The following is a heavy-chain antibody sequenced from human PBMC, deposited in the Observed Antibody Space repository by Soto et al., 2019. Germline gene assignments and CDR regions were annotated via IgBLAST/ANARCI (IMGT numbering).Heavy chain of an antibody. CDR2: VANDGRDK. J-gene: IGHJ4*02. V-gene: IGHV3-30*18. CDR3: AKDSSVDSATSELDY. Sequence: PGESLKISCTASGFTFNNYAIHWVRQTPGKGLEWVAVVANDGRDKRYADPVKGRFTVSRDTSKNTVDLQMSSLRTEDTAVYYCAKDSSVDSATSELDYWGQGTLVTVSS. CDR1: GFTFNNYA. D-gene: IGHD5-18*01.